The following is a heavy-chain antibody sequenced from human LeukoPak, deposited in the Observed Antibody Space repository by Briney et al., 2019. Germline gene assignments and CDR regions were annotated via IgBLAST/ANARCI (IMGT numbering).Heavy chain of an antibody. CDR3: AKELDSMFFDY. Sequence: GGSLRLSRATSGFNLDRYTIHWVRQAPGKGLEWVSLAGWAGGTTFYSDSVRGRFTISRDSGRKSVYLQMNSLTTDDTAFYFCAKELDSMFFDYWGQGALVTVSS. V-gene: IGHV3-43*01. D-gene: IGHD3-22*01. CDR1: GFNLDRYT. J-gene: IGHJ4*02. CDR2: AGWAGGTT.